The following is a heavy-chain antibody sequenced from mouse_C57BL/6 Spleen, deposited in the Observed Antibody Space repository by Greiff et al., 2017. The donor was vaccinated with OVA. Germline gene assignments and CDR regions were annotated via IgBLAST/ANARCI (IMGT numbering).Heavy chain of an antibody. CDR3: ASNEEGYAMDY. CDR2: IYPGSGNT. Sequence: VQLQQSGPELVKPGASVKISCKASGYSFTSYYIHWVKQRPGQGLEWIGWIYPGSGNTKYNEKFKGKATLTADTSSSTAYMQLSSLTSEDSAVYYCASNEEGYAMDYWGQGTSVTVSS. V-gene: IGHV1-66*01. CDR1: GYSFTSYY. J-gene: IGHJ4*01.